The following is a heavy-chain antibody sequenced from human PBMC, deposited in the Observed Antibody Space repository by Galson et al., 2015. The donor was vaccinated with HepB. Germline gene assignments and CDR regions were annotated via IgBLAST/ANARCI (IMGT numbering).Heavy chain of an antibody. D-gene: IGHD3-22*01. J-gene: IGHJ4*02. CDR1: GFTFSSYG. V-gene: IGHV3-30*18. CDR3: AKAYDSSASDY. CDR2: ISYDGSNK. Sequence: SLRLSCAASGFTFSSYGMHWVRQAPGKGLEWVAVISYDGSNKYYADSVKGRFTISRDNSKNTLYLQMNSLRAEDTAVYYCAKAYDSSASDYWGQGTLVTVSS.